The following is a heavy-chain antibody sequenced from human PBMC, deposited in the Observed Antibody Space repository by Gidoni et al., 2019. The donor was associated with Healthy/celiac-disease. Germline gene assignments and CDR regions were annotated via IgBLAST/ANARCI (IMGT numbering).Heavy chain of an antibody. V-gene: IGHV4-59*01. CDR2: IYYSGST. Sequence: QVQLQESGPGLVKPSETLSLTCTVSGGSISRYYWFWIRQPPGKGLEWIGYIYYSGSTNYNPSLKSRVTISVDTSKNQFSLKLSSVTAADTAVYYCAQSGYSYGTAFDYWGQGTLVTVSS. J-gene: IGHJ4*02. D-gene: IGHD5-18*01. CDR1: GGSISRYY. CDR3: AQSGYSYGTAFDY.